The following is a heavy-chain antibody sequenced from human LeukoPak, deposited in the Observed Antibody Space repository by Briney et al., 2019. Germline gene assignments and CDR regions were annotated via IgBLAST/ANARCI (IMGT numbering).Heavy chain of an antibody. CDR2: IYSGGST. Sequence: GGSLRLSCAASGFTVGSNYMSWVRQAPGKGLEWVSVIYSGGSTYYADSVKGRFTISRDNSKNTLYLQMNSLRAEDTAVYYCANSPDIAVAGMDYWGQGTLVTVSS. CDR3: ANSPDIAVAGMDY. D-gene: IGHD6-19*01. J-gene: IGHJ4*02. V-gene: IGHV3-53*05. CDR1: GFTVGSNY.